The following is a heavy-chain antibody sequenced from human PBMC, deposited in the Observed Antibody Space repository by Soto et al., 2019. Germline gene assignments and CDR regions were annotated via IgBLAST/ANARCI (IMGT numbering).Heavy chain of an antibody. CDR3: AKDRVPREAIFGVVTSYYFDY. D-gene: IGHD3-3*01. CDR1: GGSFSGYY. J-gene: IGHJ4*02. V-gene: IGHV4-34*01. CDR2: INHSGST. Sequence: SETLSLTCAVYGGSFSGYYWSWIRQPPGKGLEWIGEINHSGSTNYNPSLKSRVTISVDTSKNQFSLKLSSVTAADTAVYYCAKDRVPREAIFGVVTSYYFDYWGQGTLVTVSS.